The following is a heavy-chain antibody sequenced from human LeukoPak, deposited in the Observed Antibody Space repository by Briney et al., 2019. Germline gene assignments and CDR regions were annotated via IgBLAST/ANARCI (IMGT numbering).Heavy chain of an antibody. CDR3: ARDQYSSSSSAFDI. V-gene: IGHV3-33*01. CDR1: GFTFSSYG. Sequence: GGSLRLSCAASGFTFSSYGMHWVRQAPGKGLEWVAVIWYDGSNKYYADFVKGRFTISRDNSKNTLYLQMNSLRAEDTAVYYCARDQYSSSSSAFDIWGQGTMVTVSS. J-gene: IGHJ3*02. D-gene: IGHD6-6*01. CDR2: IWYDGSNK.